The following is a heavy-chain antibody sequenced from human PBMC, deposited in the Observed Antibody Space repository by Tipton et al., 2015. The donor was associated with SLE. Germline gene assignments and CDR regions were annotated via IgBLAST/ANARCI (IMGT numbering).Heavy chain of an antibody. CDR2: IYYSGST. CDR3: ARDDHGRRWFDP. CDR1: GGSISSSSYY. D-gene: IGHD3/OR15-3a*01. J-gene: IGHJ5*02. V-gene: IGHV4-39*07. Sequence: TLSLTCTVSGGSISSSSYYWDWIRQPPGKGLEWIGSIYYSGSTYYNPSLKSRVTISVDTSKNQFSLKLSSVTAADTAVYYCARDDHGRRWFDPWGQGTLVTVSS.